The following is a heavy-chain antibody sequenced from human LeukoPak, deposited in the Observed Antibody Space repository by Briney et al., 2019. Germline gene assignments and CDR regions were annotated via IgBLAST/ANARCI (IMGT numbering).Heavy chain of an antibody. CDR1: GFTFSGSA. J-gene: IGHJ6*02. CDR2: IRSKANSYAT. V-gene: IGHV3-73*01. Sequence: GGSLRLSCAASGFTFSGSAMHWVRQASGKGLEWVGRIRSKANSYATAYAASVKGRFTIPRDDSKNTAYLQMNSLKTEDTAVYYCTRPLSGIAVAGTWYYYYYGMDVWGQGTTVTVSS. CDR3: TRPLSGIAVAGTWYYYYYGMDV. D-gene: IGHD6-19*01.